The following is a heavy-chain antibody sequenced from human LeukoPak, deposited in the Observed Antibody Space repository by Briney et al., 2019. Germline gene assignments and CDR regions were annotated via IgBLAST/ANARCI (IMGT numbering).Heavy chain of an antibody. CDR1: GFTFSSYA. J-gene: IGHJ4*02. CDR3: ARGGSDEYYFDY. Sequence: GGSLRLSCAASGFTFSSYAMHLVRQAPGKGLEWVAVISYVGNNQYYADSVKGRFTISRDNSKNTLYLQMNSLRAEDTAVYYCARGGSDEYYFDYWGQGTLVTVSS. CDR2: ISYVGNNQ. D-gene: IGHD3-10*01. V-gene: IGHV3-30-3*01.